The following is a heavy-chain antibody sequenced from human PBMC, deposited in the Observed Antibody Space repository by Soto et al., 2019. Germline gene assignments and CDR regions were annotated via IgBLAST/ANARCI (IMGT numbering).Heavy chain of an antibody. Sequence: SETLSLTCTVSGGSISSYYWNWIRQPPGKGLEWIGYIFHTGSTNYNPSLRSRVTISGDTSKNQFSLKLRSVTAADTAVYYCARDMDGSKTFGYWGQGALVNVSS. CDR3: ARDMDGSKTFGY. CDR2: IFHTGST. V-gene: IGHV4-59*01. CDR1: GGSISSYY. J-gene: IGHJ4*02. D-gene: IGHD3-10*01.